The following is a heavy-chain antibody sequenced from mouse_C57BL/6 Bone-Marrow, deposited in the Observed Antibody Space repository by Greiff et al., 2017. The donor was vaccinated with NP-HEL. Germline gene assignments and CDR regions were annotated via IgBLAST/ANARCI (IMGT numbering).Heavy chain of an antibody. CDR1: GFTFSSYA. V-gene: IGHV5-4*03. CDR2: ISDGGSYT. J-gene: IGHJ3*01. CDR3: ARPWVLFAY. Sequence: EVKLVESGGGLVKPGGSLKLSCAASGFTFSSYAMSWVRQTPEKRLEWVATISDGGSYTYYPDNVKGRFTISRDNAKNNLCLKMSHLKSEETAMYYCARPWVLFAYWGQGTLVTVSA.